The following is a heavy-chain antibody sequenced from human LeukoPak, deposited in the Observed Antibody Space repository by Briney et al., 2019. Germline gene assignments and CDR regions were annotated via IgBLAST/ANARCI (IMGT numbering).Heavy chain of an antibody. Sequence: ASVKVSCKAAGYTFTGYYMHWVRQAPGQGLEWMGCINPNSGGTDYAQTFQGRVTMTRDTSISIVYMELSRLRSDDTAVYYCARGRGYSSSSDYWGQGTLVTVSS. D-gene: IGHD6-6*01. CDR3: ARGRGYSSSSDY. CDR2: INPNSGGT. CDR1: GYTFTGYY. J-gene: IGHJ4*02. V-gene: IGHV1-2*02.